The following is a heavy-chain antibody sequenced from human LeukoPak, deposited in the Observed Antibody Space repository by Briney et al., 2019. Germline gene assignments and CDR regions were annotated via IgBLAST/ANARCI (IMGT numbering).Heavy chain of an antibody. CDR3: ARQDYYGSGSLIDY. CDR2: IYYSGST. Sequence: SETLSLTCTVSGGSISSSSYYWGWIRQPPGKGLEWIGSIYYSGSTYYNLSLKSRVTISVDTSKNQFSLKLSSVTAADTAVYYCARQDYYGSGSLIDYWGQGTLVTVSS. CDR1: GGSISSSSYY. J-gene: IGHJ4*02. V-gene: IGHV4-39*01. D-gene: IGHD3-10*01.